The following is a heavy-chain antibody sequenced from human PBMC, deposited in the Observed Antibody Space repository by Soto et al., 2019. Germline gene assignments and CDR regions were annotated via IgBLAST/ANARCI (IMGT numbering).Heavy chain of an antibody. CDR2: ISGSGGST. J-gene: IGHJ4*02. V-gene: IGHV3-23*01. CDR1: GFTFSSYA. D-gene: IGHD6-6*01. Sequence: GGSLRLSCAASGFTFSSYAMSWVRQAPGKGLEWVSAISGSGGSTYYADSVKGRFTISRDNSKNTLYLQMNSLRAEDTAVYYCAKNFGIAARLFLGIKYYFDYWGQGTLVTVSS. CDR3: AKNFGIAARLFLGIKYYFDY.